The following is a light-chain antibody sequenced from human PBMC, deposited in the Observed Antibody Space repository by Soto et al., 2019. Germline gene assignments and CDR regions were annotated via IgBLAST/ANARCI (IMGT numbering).Light chain of an antibody. CDR2: AAS. CDR3: QQSYSSWT. CDR1: QSISSY. Sequence: DIQMTQSPSSLSASVGDRVTITCRASQSISSYLNWYQQKPGKAPKLLIYAASSLQSGVPSRFSGSGSGTDFTLTISSLQPEDFATYYCQQSYSSWTLGQGTKLDIK. V-gene: IGKV1-39*01. J-gene: IGKJ1*01.